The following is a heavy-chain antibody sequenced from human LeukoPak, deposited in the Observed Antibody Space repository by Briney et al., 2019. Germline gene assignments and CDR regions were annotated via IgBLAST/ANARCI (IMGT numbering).Heavy chain of an antibody. CDR3: AKDLLGDGYNSFDY. CDR1: GFTFSSYG. D-gene: IGHD5-24*01. Sequence: GRSLRLSCAASGFTFSSYGMHWVRQAPGKGLEWVVVISYDGSNKYYADSVKGRFTISRDNSKNTLYLQMNSLRAEDTAVYYCAKDLLGDGYNSFDYWGQGTLVTVSS. V-gene: IGHV3-30*18. J-gene: IGHJ4*02. CDR2: ISYDGSNK.